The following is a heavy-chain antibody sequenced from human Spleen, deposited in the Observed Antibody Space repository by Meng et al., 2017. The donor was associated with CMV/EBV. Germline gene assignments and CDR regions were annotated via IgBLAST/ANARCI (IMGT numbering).Heavy chain of an antibody. CDR2: VIHSGST. V-gene: IGHV4-34*12. Sequence: GSLRLSCAVSGSSFSGYNYNWVRQPPGKGLEWIGEVIHSGSTNYNPSLKSRVTISLDTSKNQFSLKLTSVTSADTAVYYCARDPNTAGGFDPWGQGTLVTVSS. D-gene: IGHD2-8*01. CDR3: ARDPNTAGGFDP. J-gene: IGHJ5*02. CDR1: GSSFSGYN.